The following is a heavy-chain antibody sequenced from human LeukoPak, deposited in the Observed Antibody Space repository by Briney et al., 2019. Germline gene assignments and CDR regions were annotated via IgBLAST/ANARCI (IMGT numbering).Heavy chain of an antibody. CDR1: GGSFSNYF. CDR2: ISLSGTI. D-gene: IGHD4-17*01. J-gene: IGHJ4*02. CDR3: ALSTTTVTTRTPDY. Sequence: KASETLSLTCTVSGGSFSNYFWTWIRQPPGKGLEWIGEISLSGTIKYNPSLKSRVTISVDTSKNQFSLKLSTVTAADTAVYYCALSTTTVTTRTPDYWGQGALVIVSS. V-gene: IGHV4-34*01.